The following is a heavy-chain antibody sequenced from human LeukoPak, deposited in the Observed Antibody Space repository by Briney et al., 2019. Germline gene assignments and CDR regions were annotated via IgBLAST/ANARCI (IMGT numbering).Heavy chain of an antibody. CDR1: RFTFTTYW. CDR3: ARDLSYCTITSCSYYYYGMDV. Sequence: GGSLRLSCAASRFTFTTYWMSWVRQAPGKGLEWVANIKQDGSEKYYVDSVKGRFTISRDNAKNSLYLQMNSLRAEDTAVYYCARDLSYCTITSCSYYYYGMDVWGRGTTVTVSS. V-gene: IGHV3-7*01. CDR2: IKQDGSEK. D-gene: IGHD2-2*01. J-gene: IGHJ6*02.